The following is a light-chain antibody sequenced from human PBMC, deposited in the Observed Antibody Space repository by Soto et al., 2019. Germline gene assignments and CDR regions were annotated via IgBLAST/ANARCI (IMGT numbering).Light chain of an antibody. V-gene: IGKV3D-15*01. CDR2: GAS. Sequence: EIVMTQSPATLSVSPGERATLSCRASQSVSSNLAWYQQKPGQAPRLLLHGASTRATGIPARFSGSGSGTEFTLTISSLQSEDFAVYYCQQYNTWPGAIGQGTKVEMK. CDR1: QSVSSN. J-gene: IGKJ1*01. CDR3: QQYNTWPGA.